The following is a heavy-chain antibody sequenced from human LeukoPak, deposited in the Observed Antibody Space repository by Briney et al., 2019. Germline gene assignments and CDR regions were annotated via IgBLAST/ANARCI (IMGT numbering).Heavy chain of an antibody. CDR1: GFTVSSNY. V-gene: IGHV3-66*01. CDR2: IYSGGST. D-gene: IGHD5-24*01. Sequence: GGSLRLSCAASGFTVSSNYMSWVRQAPGKGLEWVSVIYSGGSTYYADSVKGRFTISRDNSKKTLYHQMNSLRAEDTAVYYCARGKVDVEMATITGFDYWGQGTLVTVSS. CDR3: ARGKVDVEMATITGFDY. J-gene: IGHJ4*02.